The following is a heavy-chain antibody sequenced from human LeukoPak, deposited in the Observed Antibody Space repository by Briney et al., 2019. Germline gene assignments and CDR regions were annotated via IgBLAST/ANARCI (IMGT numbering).Heavy chain of an antibody. CDR3: ARDHSYLIDY. Sequence: GRSLRLSCAASGFTFSSYGMHWVRPAPGKGLEWVAVIWYDGSNKYYADSVKGRFTISRDNSKNTLYLQMNSLRAEDTAVYYCARDHSYLIDYWGQGTLVTVSS. D-gene: IGHD3-16*02. J-gene: IGHJ4*02. CDR1: GFTFSSYG. CDR2: IWYDGSNK. V-gene: IGHV3-33*01.